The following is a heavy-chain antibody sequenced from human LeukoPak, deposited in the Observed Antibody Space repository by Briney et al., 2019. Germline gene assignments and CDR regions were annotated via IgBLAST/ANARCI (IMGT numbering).Heavy chain of an antibody. CDR2: IYTSGST. V-gene: IGHV4-61*02. D-gene: IGHD5-12*01. J-gene: IGHJ6*03. Sequence: SQTLSLTCTVSGGSISSGSYYWSWIRQPAGKGLEWIGRIYTSGSTNYNPSLKSRVTISVDTSKNQFSLKLSSVTAADTAVSYCARGQRAMDSGYDSAYMDVWGKGTTVTVSS. CDR3: ARGQRAMDSGYDSAYMDV. CDR1: GGSISSGSYY.